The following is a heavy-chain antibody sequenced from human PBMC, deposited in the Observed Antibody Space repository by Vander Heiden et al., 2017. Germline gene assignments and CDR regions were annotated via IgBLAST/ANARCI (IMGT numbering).Heavy chain of an antibody. CDR1: GFTFSDHY. D-gene: IGHD6-19*01. Sequence: EVQLVESGGGLVQPGGSLRLSCAASGFTFSDHYMAWVRQAPGKGLEWVGRTRNKANSYTTEYAASVKGRFTISRDDSKNSLYLQMNSLKTEDTAVYYCARGQYGFSGWYVDYWGQGTLVTVSS. CDR2: TRNKANSYTT. J-gene: IGHJ4*02. V-gene: IGHV3-72*01. CDR3: ARGQYGFSGWYVDY.